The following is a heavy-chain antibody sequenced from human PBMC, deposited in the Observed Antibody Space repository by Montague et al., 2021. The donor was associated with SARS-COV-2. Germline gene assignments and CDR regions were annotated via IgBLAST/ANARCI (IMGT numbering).Heavy chain of an antibody. CDR3: ARGIAVAGLFDY. J-gene: IGHJ4*02. CDR2: ISISGST. CDR1: GGSISSGSYY. V-gene: IGHV4-61*02. D-gene: IGHD6-19*01. Sequence: TLSLTCTVSGGSISSGSYYWSWIRQPPGKGLEWIGRISISGSTNYNPSLKSRVTISADASKNQFSLKLSSVTAADTAVYYCARGIAVAGLFDYWGQGTLVTVSS.